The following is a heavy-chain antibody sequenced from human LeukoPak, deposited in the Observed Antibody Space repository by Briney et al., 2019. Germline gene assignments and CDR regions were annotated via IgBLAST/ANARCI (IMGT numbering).Heavy chain of an antibody. J-gene: IGHJ4*02. CDR1: GGSISSGSYY. Sequence: SQTLFLTCTVSGGSISSGSYYWSWIRQPAGKGLEWIGRIYTSGSTNYNPSLKSRVTISVDTSKNQFSLKLSSVTAADTAVYYCARGATYYYDSSGYPFDYWGQGTLVTVSS. CDR3: ARGATYYYDSSGYPFDY. CDR2: IYTSGST. V-gene: IGHV4-61*02. D-gene: IGHD3-22*01.